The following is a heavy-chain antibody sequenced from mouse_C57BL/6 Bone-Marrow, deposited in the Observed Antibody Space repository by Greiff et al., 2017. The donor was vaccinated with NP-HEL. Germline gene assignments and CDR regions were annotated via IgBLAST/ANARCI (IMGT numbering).Heavy chain of an antibody. J-gene: IGHJ3*01. D-gene: IGHD3-1*01. CDR3: ARSRAQHFAY. Sequence: VQLQQSGPELVKPGASVKISCKASGYAFSSSWMNWVKQRPGKGLEWIGRIYPGDGDTNYNGKFKGKATLTADKSSSTAYMQLSSLTSEDSAVYFCARSRAQHFAYWGQGTLVTVS. CDR1: GYAFSSSW. CDR2: IYPGDGDT. V-gene: IGHV1-82*01.